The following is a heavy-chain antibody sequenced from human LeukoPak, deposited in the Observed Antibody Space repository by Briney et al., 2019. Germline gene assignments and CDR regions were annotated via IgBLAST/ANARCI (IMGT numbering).Heavy chain of an antibody. Sequence: ASVKISCKVSGYTFTDYYMHWVQQAPGKGLEWMGLVDPEDGETIYAEKFQGRVTITADTSTDTAYMELSSLRSEDTAVYYCARSGGTVNLEWLNYWGQGTLVTVSS. J-gene: IGHJ4*02. CDR2: VDPEDGET. CDR1: GYTFTDYY. CDR3: ARSGGTVNLEWLNY. D-gene: IGHD3-3*01. V-gene: IGHV1-69-2*01.